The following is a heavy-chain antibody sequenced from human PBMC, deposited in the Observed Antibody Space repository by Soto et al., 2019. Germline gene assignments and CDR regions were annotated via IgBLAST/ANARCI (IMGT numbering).Heavy chain of an antibody. CDR3: ARQDGDGLYYFAY. CDR1: GYSFTYYW. J-gene: IGHJ4*02. V-gene: IGHV5-51*01. Sequence: PGESLKISCKGSGYSFTYYWIAWVRQMPGKGLEWMGVIYPSDSDTRYSPSFQGQVTISADKSISTAYLQWSNLKASDTAMYYCARQDGDGLYYFAYWGQGTLVTVSS. CDR2: IYPSDSDT. D-gene: IGHD4-17*01.